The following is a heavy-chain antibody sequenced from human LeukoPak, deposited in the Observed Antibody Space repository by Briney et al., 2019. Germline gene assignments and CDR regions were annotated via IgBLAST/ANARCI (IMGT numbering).Heavy chain of an antibody. D-gene: IGHD1-14*01. V-gene: IGHV1-2*02. CDR3: ARDTGPSPNPIDY. CDR2: INPNSGGT. Sequence: ASVKVSCKASGYTITGYYMHWVGQAPGQGLVWMVWINPNSGGTNYAQRFQGRVTMTRDTSISTAYMELSRLRSDDTAVYYCARDTGPSPNPIDYWGQGTLVTVSS. CDR1: GYTITGYY. J-gene: IGHJ4*02.